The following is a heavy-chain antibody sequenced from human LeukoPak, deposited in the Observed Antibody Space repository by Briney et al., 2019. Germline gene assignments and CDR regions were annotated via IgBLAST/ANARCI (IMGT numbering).Heavy chain of an antibody. V-gene: IGHV1-8*01. D-gene: IGHD2-2*01. CDR1: GYTFTSYD. CDR2: MNPNSGNT. CDR3: ARTGFCSTSCYYYYYYYMDV. J-gene: IGHJ6*03. Sequence: ASVKVSCKASGYTFTSYDINWVRQATGQGLEWMGWMNPNSGNTGYAQKFQGRVTITRNTSISTAYMELSSLRSEDTAVYYCARTGFCSTSCYYYYYYYMDVRGKGTTVTVSS.